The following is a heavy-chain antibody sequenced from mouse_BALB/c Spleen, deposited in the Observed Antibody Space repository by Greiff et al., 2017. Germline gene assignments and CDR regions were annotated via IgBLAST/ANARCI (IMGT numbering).Heavy chain of an antibody. CDR2: ISDGGSYT. Sequence: EVQLVESGGGLVKPGGSLKLSCAASGFTFSDYYMYWVRQTPEKRLEWVATISDGGSYTYYPDSVKGRFTISRDNAKNNLYLQMSSLKSEDTAMYYCARDRAYYRYDGDSYAMDYWGLGTSVTVSS. J-gene: IGHJ4*01. CDR3: ARDRAYYRYDGDSYAMDY. D-gene: IGHD2-14*01. V-gene: IGHV5-4*02. CDR1: GFTFSDYY.